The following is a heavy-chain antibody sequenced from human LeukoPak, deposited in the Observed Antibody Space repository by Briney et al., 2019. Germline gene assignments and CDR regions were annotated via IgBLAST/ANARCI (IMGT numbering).Heavy chain of an antibody. Sequence: PGGSLRLSCAASGFTFSSYSMNWDRQAPGKGLEWVSSISSSSSYIYYADSVKGRFTISRDNAKNSLYLQMNSLRAEDTAVYYCARAKLVPGYGVDVWGQGTTVTVSS. D-gene: IGHD3-10*01. CDR2: ISSSSSYI. V-gene: IGHV3-21*01. CDR1: GFTFSSYS. J-gene: IGHJ6*02. CDR3: ARAKLVPGYGVDV.